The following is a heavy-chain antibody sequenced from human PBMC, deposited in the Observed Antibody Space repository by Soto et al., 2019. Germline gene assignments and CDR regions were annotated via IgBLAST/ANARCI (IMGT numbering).Heavy chain of an antibody. CDR1: GGSISSYY. D-gene: IGHD3-3*01. J-gene: IGHJ4*02. Sequence: SETLSLTCTVSGGSISSYYWSWIRQPPGKGLEWIGYIYYSGSTNYNPSLKSRVTISVDTSKNQFSLKLSSVTAADTAVYYCARSDFWSGLPVDYWGQGTLVTVS. CDR2: IYYSGST. CDR3: ARSDFWSGLPVDY. V-gene: IGHV4-59*08.